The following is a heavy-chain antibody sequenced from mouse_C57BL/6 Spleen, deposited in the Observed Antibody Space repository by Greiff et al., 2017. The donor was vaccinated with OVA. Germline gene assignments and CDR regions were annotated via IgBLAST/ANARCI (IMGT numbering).Heavy chain of an antibody. CDR3: ASDDGFFFDY. Sequence: VQLQESGAELVRPGTSVKVSCKASGYAFTNYLIQWVKQRPGQGLEWIGVINPGSGGTNYNEKFKGKATLTADKSSSTAYLQLSSLTSEDSAVYFCASDDGFFFDYWGQGTTLTVSS. CDR1: GYAFTNYL. D-gene: IGHD2-3*01. J-gene: IGHJ2*01. V-gene: IGHV1-54*01. CDR2: INPGSGGT.